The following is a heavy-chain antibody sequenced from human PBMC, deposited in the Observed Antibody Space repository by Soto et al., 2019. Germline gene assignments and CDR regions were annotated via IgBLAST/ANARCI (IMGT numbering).Heavy chain of an antibody. CDR2: IDPSDSYT. D-gene: IGHD3-3*01. Sequence: PGESLKISCKGSGYSFTNYWISWVRQMPGKGLEWMGRIDPSDSYTNYSPSFQGHATISADKSISTAYLQWSSLKASDTAMYYCARDNTTIRFLESGFDPWGQGTLVTVSS. CDR1: GYSFTNYW. V-gene: IGHV5-10-1*01. CDR3: ARDNTTIRFLESGFDP. J-gene: IGHJ5*02.